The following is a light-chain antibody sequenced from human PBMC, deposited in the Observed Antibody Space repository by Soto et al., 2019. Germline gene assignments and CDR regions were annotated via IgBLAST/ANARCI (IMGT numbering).Light chain of an antibody. CDR1: QSISSY. CDR2: DAS. Sequence: DIQMTQSPSSLSASVGDRVTITCRASQSISSYLNWYQQKPGKAPTLLIYDASRLQTGVPSRFSGSGSGTDFTLTISSLQPEDFATYYCQQSYSTPLTFGRGTKVDIK. J-gene: IGKJ4*01. CDR3: QQSYSTPLT. V-gene: IGKV1-39*01.